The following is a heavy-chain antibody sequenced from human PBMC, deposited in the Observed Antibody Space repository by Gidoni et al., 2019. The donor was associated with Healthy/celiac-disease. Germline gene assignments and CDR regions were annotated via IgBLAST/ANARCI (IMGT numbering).Heavy chain of an antibody. V-gene: IGHV1-3*01. J-gene: IGHJ5*02. CDR1: GYTFTRYA. CDR3: AKPVRDEGSGWYHNWFDP. CDR2: INAGNGNT. D-gene: IGHD6-19*01. Sequence: QVQLVQSGAEVKKPGASVKVSCKASGYTFTRYAMHWVRQAPGQRLEWMGWINAGNGNTKYSQKFQGRVTITRDTSASTAYMELSSLRSEDTDVYYCAKPVRDEGSGWYHNWFDPWGQGTLVTVSS.